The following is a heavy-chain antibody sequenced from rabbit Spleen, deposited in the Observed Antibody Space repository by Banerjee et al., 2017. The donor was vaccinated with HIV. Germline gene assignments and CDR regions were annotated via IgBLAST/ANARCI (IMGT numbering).Heavy chain of an antibody. CDR1: GFYFSSNYY. CDR2: IYGGSNGSP. Sequence: QSLEESGGDLVKPGASLTLTCTASGFYFSSNYYMCWVRQAPGKGLEWIACIYGGSNGSPVYASWAKGRFTISKTSSTTMTLQMSSLTAADTATYFCARDLVAVIGWNFNLWGPGTLVTVS. CDR3: ARDLVAVIGWNFNL. V-gene: IGHV1S40*01. D-gene: IGHD1-1*01. J-gene: IGHJ4*01.